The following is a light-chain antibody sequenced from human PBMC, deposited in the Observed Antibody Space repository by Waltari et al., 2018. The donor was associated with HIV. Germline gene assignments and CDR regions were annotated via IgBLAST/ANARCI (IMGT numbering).Light chain of an antibody. J-gene: IGLJ2*01. CDR2: QDN. CDR1: KLGDKY. V-gene: IGLV3-1*01. CDR3: QAWDSSTGVV. Sequence: SYELNQPSSVSVSPGQAASIPCSGDKLGDKYACWYQQRPGQSPVLVIYQDNKRPSGIPERFSGSNSGNTATLTISGTQAMDDADYYCQAWDSSTGVVFGGGTKLTVL.